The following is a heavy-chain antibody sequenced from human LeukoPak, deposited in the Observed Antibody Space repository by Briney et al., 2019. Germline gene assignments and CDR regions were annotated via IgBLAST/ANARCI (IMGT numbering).Heavy chain of an antibody. CDR1: GFTFRSYW. D-gene: IGHD6-13*01. Sequence: QAGGSLRLSCAASGFTFRSYWMHWVRQVPGKGLVWVSRINSDGSSTSYADSVKGRFTISRDNAKNTLYLQMNSLRAEDTAVYYCARRWGSSWHFDSWGQGALVTVSS. CDR3: ARRWGSSWHFDS. CDR2: INSDGSST. J-gene: IGHJ4*02. V-gene: IGHV3-74*01.